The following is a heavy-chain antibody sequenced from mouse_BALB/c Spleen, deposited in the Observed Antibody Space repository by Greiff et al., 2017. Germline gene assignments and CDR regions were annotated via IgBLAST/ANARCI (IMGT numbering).Heavy chain of an antibody. V-gene: IGHV1-7*01. D-gene: IGHD2-1*01. Sequence: QVQLKESGAELAKPGASVKMSCKASGYTFTSYWMHWVKQRPGQGLEWIGYINPSTGYTEYNQKFKDKATLTAYKSSSTAYMQLSSLTSEDSAVYYCEIYYGNYRFAYWGQGTLVTVSA. CDR1: GYTFTSYW. CDR3: EIYYGNYRFAY. J-gene: IGHJ3*01. CDR2: INPSTGYT.